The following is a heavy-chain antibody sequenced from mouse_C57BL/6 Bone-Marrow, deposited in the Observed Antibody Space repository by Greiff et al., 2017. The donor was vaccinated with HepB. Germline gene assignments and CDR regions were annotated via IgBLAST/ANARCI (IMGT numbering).Heavy chain of an antibody. CDR3: ARCGSYYGSSFPYWYFDV. V-gene: IGHV1-52*01. J-gene: IGHJ1*03. CDR1: GYTFTSYW. D-gene: IGHD1-1*01. Sequence: QVQLQQPGAELVRPGSSVKLSCKASGYTFTSYWMHWVKQRPIQGLEWIGNIDPSDSETHYNQKFKDKATLTVDKSSSTAYMQLSSLTSEDSAVYYCARCGSYYGSSFPYWYFDVWGTGTTVTVSS. CDR2: IDPSDSET.